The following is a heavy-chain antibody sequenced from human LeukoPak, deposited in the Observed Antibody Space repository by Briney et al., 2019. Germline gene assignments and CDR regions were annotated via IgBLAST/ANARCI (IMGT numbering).Heavy chain of an antibody. CDR2: IYYSGST. CDR1: GGSISSSSYY. V-gene: IGHV4-39*01. J-gene: IGHJ4*02. CDR3: ARYYDFWSGYHDY. Sequence: SETLSLTCTVSGGSISSSSYYRGWIRQPPGKGLEWIGSIYYSGSTYYNPSLKSRVTISVDTSKNQFSLKLSSVTAADTAVYYCARYYDFWSGYHDYWGQGTLVTVSS. D-gene: IGHD3-3*01.